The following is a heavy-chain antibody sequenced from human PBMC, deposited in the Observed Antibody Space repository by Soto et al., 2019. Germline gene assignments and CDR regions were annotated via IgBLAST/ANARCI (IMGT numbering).Heavy chain of an antibody. J-gene: IGHJ6*02. Sequence: PSETLSLTCTVSGGSISSYYWSWIRQPPGKGLEWIGYIYYSGSTNYNPSLKSRVTISVDTSKNQFSLKLSSVTAADTAVYYCARDPNIVLVPAALRSYYYYYGMDVWGQGTTVTVSS. CDR2: IYYSGST. D-gene: IGHD2-2*01. V-gene: IGHV4-59*12. CDR1: GGSISSYY. CDR3: ARDPNIVLVPAALRSYYYYYGMDV.